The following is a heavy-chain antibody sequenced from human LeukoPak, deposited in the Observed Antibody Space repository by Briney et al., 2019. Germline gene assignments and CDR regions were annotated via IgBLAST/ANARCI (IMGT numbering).Heavy chain of an antibody. Sequence: GESLKISCKGSGYSFTSYWIGWVRQMPGKGLEWMGIIYPGDSDTRYSPPFQGQVTISADKSISTAYLQWSSLKASDTAMYYCARHPFSSYCTSTSCVRWFGPWGQGTLVTVSS. CDR1: GYSFTSYW. CDR3: ARHPFSSYCTSTSCVRWFGP. J-gene: IGHJ5*02. V-gene: IGHV5-51*01. D-gene: IGHD2-2*01. CDR2: IYPGDSDT.